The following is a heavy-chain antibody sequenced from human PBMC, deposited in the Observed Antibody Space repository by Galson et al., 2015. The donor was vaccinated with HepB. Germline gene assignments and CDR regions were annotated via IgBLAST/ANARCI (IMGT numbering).Heavy chain of an antibody. Sequence: SLRLSCAASGFTFSSYAMSWVRQAPGKGLEWVSAISGSGGSTYYADSVKGRFTISRDNSKNTLYLQMNSLRAEDTAVYYCAKCYSAIFGVVTVFDYWGQGTLVTVSS. CDR1: GFTFSSYA. D-gene: IGHD3-3*01. J-gene: IGHJ4*02. CDR3: AKCYSAIFGVVTVFDY. CDR2: ISGSGGST. V-gene: IGHV3-23*01.